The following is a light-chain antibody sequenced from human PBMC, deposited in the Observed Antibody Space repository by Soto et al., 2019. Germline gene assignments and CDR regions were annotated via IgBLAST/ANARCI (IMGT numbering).Light chain of an antibody. CDR2: AAS. CDR3: QQRKSYPIT. Sequence: DIQLTQSPSFLSASVGDRVTITCRASQDINTYLAWYQQKPGKAPKLLFFAASTLQNGVPSRFSGSGPGTEFTVTITSLQPEDFATYYCQQRKSYPITFGQGTRLEIK. J-gene: IGKJ5*01. CDR1: QDINTY. V-gene: IGKV1-9*01.